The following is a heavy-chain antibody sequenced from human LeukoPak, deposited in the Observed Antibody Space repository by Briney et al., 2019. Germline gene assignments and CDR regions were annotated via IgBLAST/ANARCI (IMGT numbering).Heavy chain of an antibody. Sequence: PSETLSLTCAVYGGSFSGYYWSWIRQPPGKGLEWIGEINHSGSTNYNPSLKSRVTISVDTSKNQFSLKLSSVTAADTAVYYCARARPYYYGSGSSRPFDYWGQGTLVTVSS. CDR1: GGSFSGYY. CDR2: INHSGST. D-gene: IGHD3-10*01. CDR3: ARARPYYYGSGSSRPFDY. J-gene: IGHJ4*02. V-gene: IGHV4-34*01.